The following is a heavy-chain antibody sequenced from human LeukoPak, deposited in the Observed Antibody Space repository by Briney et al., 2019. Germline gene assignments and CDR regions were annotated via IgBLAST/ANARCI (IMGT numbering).Heavy chain of an antibody. Sequence: PGGSLRLSCTTSGFAFDDFAMSWVRQPAGKGLEWVGFIRRRAYGGPAEYAASVKGRFIISRDDSKGIAYLQMNSLKTEDTAVYYCSRNGLVDFDYWGQGSRVIVSP. J-gene: IGHJ4*02. V-gene: IGHV3-49*04. CDR3: SRNGLVDFDY. CDR1: GFAFDDFA. CDR2: IRRRAYGGPA.